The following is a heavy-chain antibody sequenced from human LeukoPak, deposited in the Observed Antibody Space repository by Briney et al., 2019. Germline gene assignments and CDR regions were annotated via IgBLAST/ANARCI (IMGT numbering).Heavy chain of an antibody. J-gene: IGHJ4*02. CDR1: GFTFTSSA. CDR3: AAIYDFWSGYYLFDY. D-gene: IGHD3-3*01. Sequence: SVKVSCTASGFTFTSSAVQWVRQARGQRLEWIGWIVVGSGNTNYAQKFQERVTITRDMSTSTAYMELSSLRSEDTAVYYCAAIYDFWSGYYLFDYWGQGTLVTVSS. CDR2: IVVGSGNT. V-gene: IGHV1-58*01.